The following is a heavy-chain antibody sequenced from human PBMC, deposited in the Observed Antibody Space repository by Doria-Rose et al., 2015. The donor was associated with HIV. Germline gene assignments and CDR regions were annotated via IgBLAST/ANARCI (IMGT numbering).Heavy chain of an antibody. CDR3: ARGTSGPLFY. V-gene: IGHV4-34*01. D-gene: IGHD6-19*01. CDR1: GGSFSGYY. J-gene: IGHJ4*02. Sequence: QVQLQQWGAGLLKPSETLSLTCAVYGGSFSGYYWNWIRQSPGKGLEWIGEINHSRSTNYNPSLKSRVTISLDTSKNQFSLRLSSVTAADTAVYFCARGTSGPLFYWGQGTLVTVSS. CDR2: INHSRST.